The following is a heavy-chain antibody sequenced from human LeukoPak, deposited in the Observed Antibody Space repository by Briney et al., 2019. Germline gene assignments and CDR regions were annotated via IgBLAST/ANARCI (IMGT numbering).Heavy chain of an antibody. CDR1: GFSVSSYN. V-gene: IGHV3-21*01. CDR3: ASQGGFDD. CDR2: ISSSSYI. Sequence: PGGSLRLSCAASGFSVSSYNMNWVRQAPGKGLEWVSSISSSSYIYYADSVKGRFTISRDNTKNSLHLQMNSLRAEDTAVYYCASQGGFDDWGQGTLVTVSS. J-gene: IGHJ4*02. D-gene: IGHD2-15*01.